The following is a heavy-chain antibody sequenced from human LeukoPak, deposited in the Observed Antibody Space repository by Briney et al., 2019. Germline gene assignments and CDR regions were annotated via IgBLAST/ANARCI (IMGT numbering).Heavy chain of an antibody. J-gene: IGHJ4*02. V-gene: IGHV4-39*01. CDR3: ARRGAIFGVVVFDY. Sequence: SETLSLTCSVSVGSISSSSYYWGWIRQPPGKGLEWIGSIYYSGSTYYNPSLKSRVTISVDTSKNQFSLKLSSVTAADTAVYYCARRGAIFGVVVFDYWGQGTLVTVSS. D-gene: IGHD3-3*01. CDR2: IYYSGST. CDR1: VGSISSSSYY.